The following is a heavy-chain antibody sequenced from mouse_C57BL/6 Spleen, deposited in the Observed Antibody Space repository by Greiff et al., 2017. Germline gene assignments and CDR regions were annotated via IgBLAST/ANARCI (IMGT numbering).Heavy chain of an antibody. CDR2: IDPSDSET. Sequence: QVQLQQPGAELVRPGSSVKLSCKASGYTFTSYWMHWVKQRPIQGLEWIGNIDPSDSETHYNQKFKDKATLTVYKSSSTAYMQLSSLTSEDSAVYYCASLAHYYGSSYGYFDVWGTGTTVTVSS. D-gene: IGHD1-1*01. CDR3: ASLAHYYGSSYGYFDV. J-gene: IGHJ1*03. V-gene: IGHV1-52*01. CDR1: GYTFTSYW.